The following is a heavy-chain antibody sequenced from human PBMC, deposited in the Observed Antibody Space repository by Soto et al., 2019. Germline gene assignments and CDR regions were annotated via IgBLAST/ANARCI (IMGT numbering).Heavy chain of an antibody. V-gene: IGHV1-69*01. D-gene: IGHD2-2*01. CDR3: ARSQGSSTSLEIYYYYYYGMDV. CDR1: GGTFGSYA. CDR2: IIPIPGTA. Sequence: QVQLVQSGAEVKKPGSSVKVSCKASGGTFGSYAISWVRQAPGQGLEWMGGIIPIPGTANYAQKFQGRVTIAADEYTSTASMELSSLRSEDTAVYYWARSQGSSTSLEIYYYYYYGMDVWGQGATVTVSS. J-gene: IGHJ6*02.